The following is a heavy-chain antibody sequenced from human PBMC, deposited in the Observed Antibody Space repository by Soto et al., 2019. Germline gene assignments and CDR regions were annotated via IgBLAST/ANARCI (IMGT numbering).Heavy chain of an antibody. Sequence: SETLSLTCTVSGGSISSSSYYWGWIRQPPGKGLEWIGTIYYSGSTYYNPSLKSRVTISVGTSKNQFSLKLSSVTAADTAVYYCARRGSGSYSDYWGQGTLVTVSS. V-gene: IGHV4-39*01. J-gene: IGHJ4*02. CDR1: GGSISSSSYY. CDR3: ARRGSGSYSDY. D-gene: IGHD3-10*01. CDR2: IYYSGST.